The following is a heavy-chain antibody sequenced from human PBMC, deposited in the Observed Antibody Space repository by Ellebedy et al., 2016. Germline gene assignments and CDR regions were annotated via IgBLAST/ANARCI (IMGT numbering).Heavy chain of an antibody. CDR3: ARAGKANWGLSDWYFDL. CDR2: IYYSGST. D-gene: IGHD7-27*01. CDR1: GGSISSYY. Sequence: SETLSLTCTVSGGSISSYYWSWIRQPPGKGLEWIGYIYYSGSTNYNPSLKSRVTISVDTSKNQFSLKLSSVTAADTAVYYCARAGKANWGLSDWYFDLWGRGTLVTVSS. V-gene: IGHV4-59*01. J-gene: IGHJ2*01.